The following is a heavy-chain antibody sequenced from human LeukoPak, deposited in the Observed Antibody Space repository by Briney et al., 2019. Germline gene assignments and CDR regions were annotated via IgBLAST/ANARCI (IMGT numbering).Heavy chain of an antibody. CDR3: ARETGGYGDYFDY. D-gene: IGHD5-12*01. CDR2: ISSSSSTI. J-gene: IGHJ4*02. Sequence: GGSLRLSCAASGFTFSSYGMHWVRQAPGKGLEWVSYISSSSSTIYYADSVKGRFTISRDNAKNSLYLQMNSLRAEDTAVYYCARETGGYGDYFDYWGQGTLVTVSS. CDR1: GFTFSSYG. V-gene: IGHV3-48*01.